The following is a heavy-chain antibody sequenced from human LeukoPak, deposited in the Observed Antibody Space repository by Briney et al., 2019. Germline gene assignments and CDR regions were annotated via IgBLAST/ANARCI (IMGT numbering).Heavy chain of an antibody. Sequence: ASVRVSCKAYGYTFTDYFIHWVRQAPGQGLEWMGWSNPKSDTTSSVEKFRDRITLTVDTSVSTAYLELRRLKIDDTAVYYCARAGVEDILTGLDHWGQGALVTVSS. J-gene: IGHJ4*02. CDR3: ARAGVEDILTGLDH. V-gene: IGHV1-2*02. CDR1: GYTFTDYF. D-gene: IGHD3-9*01. CDR2: SNPKSDTT.